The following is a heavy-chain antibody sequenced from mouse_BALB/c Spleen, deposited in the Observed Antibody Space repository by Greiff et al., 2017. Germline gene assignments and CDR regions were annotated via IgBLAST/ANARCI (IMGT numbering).Heavy chain of an antibody. CDR3: ARGDHYYGYLYAMDY. V-gene: IGHV1-18*01. CDR1: GYTFTDYN. J-gene: IGHJ4*01. D-gene: IGHD1-2*01. CDR2: INPNNGGT. Sequence: EVQLQQSGPELVKPGASVKIPCKASGYTFTDYNMDWVKQSHGKSLEWIGDINPNNGGTIYNQKFKGKATLTVDKSSSTAYMELRSLTSEDTAVYYCARGDHYYGYLYAMDYWGQGTSVTVSS.